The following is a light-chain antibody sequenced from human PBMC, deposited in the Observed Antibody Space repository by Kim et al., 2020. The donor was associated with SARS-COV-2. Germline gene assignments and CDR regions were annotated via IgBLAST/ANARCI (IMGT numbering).Light chain of an antibody. V-gene: IGLV4-69*01. CDR1: SGHSSYA. CDR3: QTWGTGIHVV. J-gene: IGLJ2*01. CDR2: LNSDGSH. Sequence: GKLTCTLSSGHSSYAIAWHQQQPEKGPRYLMKLNSDGSHSKGDGIPDRFSGSSSGAERYLTISSLQSEDEADYYCQTWGTGIHVVFGGGTQLTVL.